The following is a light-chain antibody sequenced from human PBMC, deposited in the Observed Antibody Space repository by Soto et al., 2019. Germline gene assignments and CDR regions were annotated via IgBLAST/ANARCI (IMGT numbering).Light chain of an antibody. CDR3: HQYHSGLRT. J-gene: IGKJ1*01. CDR1: QSLATN. Sequence: IVMTQSPATLSMSPGDRATLSCRASQSLATNMAWYQQKPGQAPRLLIYGASIRATGVPARFTGSGSGTEFTLTINSLQSEDFAVYYCHQYHSGLRTFGRGTRVEV. CDR2: GAS. V-gene: IGKV3-15*01.